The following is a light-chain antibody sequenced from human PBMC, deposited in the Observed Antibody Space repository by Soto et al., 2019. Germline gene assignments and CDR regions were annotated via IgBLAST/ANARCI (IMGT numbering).Light chain of an antibody. CDR2: EVS. Sequence: QSVLTQPASVSGSPGQSITISCTGTSSDVGGYNYVSWYQQHPGKAPKLMIYEVSNRPSGVPDRFSGSKSGNTASLTVSGLQAADEAYYFCSSYAPSDVVFGGGTKLTVL. V-gene: IGLV2-14*01. J-gene: IGLJ2*01. CDR1: SSDVGGYNY. CDR3: SSYAPSDVV.